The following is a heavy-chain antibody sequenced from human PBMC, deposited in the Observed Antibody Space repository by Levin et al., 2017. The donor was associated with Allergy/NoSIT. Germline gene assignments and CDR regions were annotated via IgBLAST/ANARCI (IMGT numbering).Heavy chain of an antibody. CDR3: ARERSTDHHLLWFGELFPRDAFDI. Sequence: GESLKISCAASGFTFSDYYMSWIRQAPGKGLEWVSYISSSSSYTNYADSVKGRFTISRDNAKNSLYLQMNSLRAEDTAVYYCARERSTDHHLLWFGELFPRDAFDIWGQGTMVTVSS. V-gene: IGHV3-11*05. J-gene: IGHJ3*02. D-gene: IGHD3-10*01. CDR1: GFTFSDYY. CDR2: ISSSSSYT.